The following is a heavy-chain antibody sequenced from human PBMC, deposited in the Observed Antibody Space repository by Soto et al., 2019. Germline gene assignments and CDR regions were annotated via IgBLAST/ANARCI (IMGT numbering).Heavy chain of an antibody. V-gene: IGHV4-30-4*01. Sequence: SETLSLTCTVSGGSINTVNYFWSWIRQSPDKGLEWIGHIYNGGTTYNNPSLTSRVTISVDTSKNQFSLKLSSVTAADTAVYYCARHNYDGSGYYYYYYGMDVWGQGTTVTVSS. CDR3: ARHNYDGSGYYYYYYGMDV. D-gene: IGHD3-22*01. CDR2: IYNGGTT. J-gene: IGHJ6*02. CDR1: GGSINTVNYF.